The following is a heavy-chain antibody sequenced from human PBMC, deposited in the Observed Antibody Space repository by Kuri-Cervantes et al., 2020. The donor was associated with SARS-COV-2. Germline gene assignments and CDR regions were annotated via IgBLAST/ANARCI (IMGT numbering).Heavy chain of an antibody. V-gene: IGHV3-7*01. D-gene: IGHD2-21*01. CDR2: IKQDGSEK. Sequence: GGSLRLSCAASGFTFSNAWMSWVRQAPGKGLEWVANIKQDGSEKYYVDSVKGRFTISRDNAKNSLYLQMNSLRAEDTAVYYCAREALYCGGDCYSRGLGWFDPWGQGTLVTVSS. CDR1: GFTFSNAW. CDR3: AREALYCGGDCYSRGLGWFDP. J-gene: IGHJ5*02.